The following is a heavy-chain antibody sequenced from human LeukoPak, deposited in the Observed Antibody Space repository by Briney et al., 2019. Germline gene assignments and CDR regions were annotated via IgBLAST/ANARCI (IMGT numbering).Heavy chain of an antibody. Sequence: PSETLSLTCTVSGVSISTDYWTWVRQSPGKGLEWIGYIHYSGSTSYNPSLKGRVTISVDTSKSQFSLKLTSVTSADTAVYYCARDAGATAYWGQGALVTVSS. D-gene: IGHD4/OR15-4a*01. CDR1: GVSISTDY. CDR2: IHYSGST. V-gene: IGHV4-59*13. J-gene: IGHJ4*02. CDR3: ARDAGATAY.